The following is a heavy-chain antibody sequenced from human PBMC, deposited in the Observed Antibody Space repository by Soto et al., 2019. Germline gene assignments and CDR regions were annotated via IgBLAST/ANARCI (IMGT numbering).Heavy chain of an antibody. V-gene: IGHV4-59*01. J-gene: IGHJ3*01. CDR3: ARDRYYYDSSGYSTDAFDL. D-gene: IGHD3-22*01. CDR2: IDYSGST. CDR1: GGSITSYY. Sequence: QVQLQESGPGLVKPSETLSLTCTVSGGSITSYYWSWIRQSPGKGLEWLGYIDYSGSTNYNPSLKRRVTISIDTSKDQFSLELSSVSAAATAVYFCARDRYYYDSSGYSTDAFDLWGQGTMVPVSS.